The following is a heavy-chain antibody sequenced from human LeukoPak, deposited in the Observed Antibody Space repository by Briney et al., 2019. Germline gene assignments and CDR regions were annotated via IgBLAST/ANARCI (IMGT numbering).Heavy chain of an antibody. CDR1: GFTFSSYW. CDR3: AREPDYYDSSGYYYQELDY. CDR2: IKQDGSEK. V-gene: IGHV3-7*01. D-gene: IGHD3-22*01. Sequence: GGSLRLSCAASGFTFSSYWMSWVRQAPGKGLEWVANIKQDGSEKCYVDSVKGRFTISRDNAKNSLYLQMNSLRAEDTAAYYCAREPDYYDSSGYYYQELDYWGQGTLVTVSS. J-gene: IGHJ4*02.